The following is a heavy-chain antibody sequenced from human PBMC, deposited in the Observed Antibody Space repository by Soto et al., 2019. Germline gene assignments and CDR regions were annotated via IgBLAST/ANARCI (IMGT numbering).Heavy chain of an antibody. CDR2: IATAGDT. CDR1: GFTFSSYD. V-gene: IGHV3-13*01. CDR3: ARGHYYYGMDV. Sequence: GGSLRLSCAASGFTFSSYDMHWVRQATGKGLEWVSAIATAGDTYYPGSVKGRFTISRENAKSSLYLQMNSLRAGDTAVYYCARGHYYYGMDVWGQGTTVTVSS. J-gene: IGHJ6*02.